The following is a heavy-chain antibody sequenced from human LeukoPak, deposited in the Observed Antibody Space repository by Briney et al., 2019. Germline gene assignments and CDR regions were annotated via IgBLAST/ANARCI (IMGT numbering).Heavy chain of an antibody. CDR2: ISSSSSYI. CDR1: GFTFSSYG. Sequence: GGSLRLSCAASGFTFSSYGMNWVRQAPGKGLEWVSSISSSSSYIYYADSVKGRFTISRDNAKNSLYLQMNSLRAEDTAVYYCARGGPDNYDFWSGYYTGDYWGQGTLVTVSS. J-gene: IGHJ4*02. V-gene: IGHV3-21*01. D-gene: IGHD3-3*01. CDR3: ARGGPDNYDFWSGYYTGDY.